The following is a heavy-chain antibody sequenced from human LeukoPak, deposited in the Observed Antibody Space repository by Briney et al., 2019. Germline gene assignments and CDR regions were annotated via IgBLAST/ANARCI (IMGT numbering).Heavy chain of an antibody. J-gene: IGHJ4*02. CDR2: IGVSGGST. V-gene: IGHV3-23*01. CDR1: GFTFSTYA. D-gene: IGHD1-26*01. Sequence: QPGGSLRLSCAASGFTFSTYAMRWVRQAPGKGLEWVSGIGVSGGSTYYADSVKGRFTISRDNSKNTLYLQMNSLRAEDTAVYYCARRWELLGLDYWGQGTLVTVSS. CDR3: ARRWELLGLDY.